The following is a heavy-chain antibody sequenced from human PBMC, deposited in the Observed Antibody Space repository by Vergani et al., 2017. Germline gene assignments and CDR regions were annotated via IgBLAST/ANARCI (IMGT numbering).Heavy chain of an antibody. D-gene: IGHD5-24*01. CDR2: MNPNSGNT. Sequence: QVQLVQSGAAVKKPGASVKVSCKASGYTFTSYDINWVRPATGQGLEWMGWMNPNSGNTGYAQKFQGRVTMTRNTSISTAYMELSSLRSEDTAVYYCARGEERWLQIEQAHWFDPWGQGTLVTVSS. CDR1: GYTFTSYD. CDR3: ARGEERWLQIEQAHWFDP. J-gene: IGHJ5*02. V-gene: IGHV1-8*01.